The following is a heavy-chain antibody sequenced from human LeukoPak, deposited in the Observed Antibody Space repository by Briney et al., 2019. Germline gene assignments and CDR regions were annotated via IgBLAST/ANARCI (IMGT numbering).Heavy chain of an antibody. CDR2: IKKDGSET. J-gene: IGHJ4*02. CDR1: GFIFSEYL. V-gene: IGHV3-7*01. D-gene: IGHD2-2*01. CDR3: ARDGRGTEYAIFDY. Sequence: GGSLRLSCEASGFIFSEYLMTWVRQAPGKGPEWVATIKKDGSETYYVDSVKGRFTISRDNAKNSLFLQMNTLRIEDTAIYYCARDGRGTEYAIFDYWGQGTLVTVSS.